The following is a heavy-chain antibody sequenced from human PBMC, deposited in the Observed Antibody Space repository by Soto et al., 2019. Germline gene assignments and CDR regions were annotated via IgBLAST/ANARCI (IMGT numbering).Heavy chain of an antibody. CDR1: GYTLAEIY. CDR3: ATASAGKGSSSEGYYFDY. J-gene: IGHJ4*01. D-gene: IGHD6-6*01. Sequence: ASVKVSCKVYGYTLAEIYMHWERQPLGNGHEWREVFDLEDGETSYAQKFQGRVTMTDDTSTDIAYIELSSLRTEDTAVYYGATASAGKGSSSEGYYFDYWGHVTLVTVS. V-gene: IGHV1-24*01. CDR2: FDLEDGET.